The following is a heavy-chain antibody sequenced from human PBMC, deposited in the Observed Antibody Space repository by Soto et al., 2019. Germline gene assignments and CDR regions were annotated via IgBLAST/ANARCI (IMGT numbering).Heavy chain of an antibody. D-gene: IGHD4-17*01. CDR2: IYYSGST. CDR3: ARRTTVTTFWFDP. V-gene: IGHV4-39*01. CDR1: GGSISSSSYY. Sequence: SETLSLTCTVSGGSISSSSYYWGWIRQPPGKGLEWIGSIYYSGSTYYNPSLKSRVTISVDTSKNQFSLKLISVTAADTAVYYCARRTTVTTFWFDPWGQGTLVTVS. J-gene: IGHJ5*02.